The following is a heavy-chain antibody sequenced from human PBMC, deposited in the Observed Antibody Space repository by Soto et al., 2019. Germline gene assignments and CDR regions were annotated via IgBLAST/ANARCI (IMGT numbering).Heavy chain of an antibody. J-gene: IGHJ4*02. CDR1: GFSFSRYA. CDR3: AKDTGRGGGSVFDY. D-gene: IGHD2-15*01. V-gene: IGHV3-23*01. Sequence: EVQLLDSGGGLVQPGGSLRLSCAASGFSFSRYAMSWVRQAPGKGLEWVSAISGNGDNTYYTDSVKGLFTISIDNSKNTLYLQINILGAEDTAVYYCAKDTGRGGGSVFDYWGQGTLVTVSS. CDR2: ISGNGDNT.